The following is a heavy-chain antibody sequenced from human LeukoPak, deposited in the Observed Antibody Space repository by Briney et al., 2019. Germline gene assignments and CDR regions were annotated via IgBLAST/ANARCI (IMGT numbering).Heavy chain of an antibody. CDR3: AKAQRGYGYIY. J-gene: IGHJ4*02. D-gene: IGHD5-18*01. CDR1: GFTFDDYA. CDR2: ISWNSGSI. Sequence: PGGSLRLSCAASGFTFDDYAMHWVRQAPGKGLEWVSGISWNSGSIGYADSVKGRFTISRDNAKNSLYLQMNSLRAEDTALYYCAKAQRGYGYIYWGQGTLVTVSS. V-gene: IGHV3-9*01.